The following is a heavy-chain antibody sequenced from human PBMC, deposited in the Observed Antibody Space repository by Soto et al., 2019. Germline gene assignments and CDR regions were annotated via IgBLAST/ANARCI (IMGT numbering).Heavy chain of an antibody. CDR2: IYYSGST. V-gene: IGHV4-31*03. Sequence: PSETLSLTCTVSGGSISSLGYYWSWIRQHPGKGLEWIGYIYYSGSTYYNPSLKSRVTISVDTSKNQFSLKLSSVTAADTAVYYCARLLGSSSSGDYWGQGTLVTVSS. D-gene: IGHD6-6*01. CDR1: GGSISSLGYY. CDR3: ARLLGSSSSGDY. J-gene: IGHJ4*02.